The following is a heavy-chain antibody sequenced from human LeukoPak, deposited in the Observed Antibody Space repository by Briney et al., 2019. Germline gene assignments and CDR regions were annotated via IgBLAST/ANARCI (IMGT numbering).Heavy chain of an antibody. CDR3: ARGRKTNYYYYYGMDV. Sequence: PSETLSLTCAVYGGSFSGYYWSWIRQPPGKGLEWTGEINHSGSTNYNPSLKSRVTISVDTSKNQFSLKLSSVTAADTAVYYCARGRKTNYYYYYGMDVWGQGTTVTVSS. D-gene: IGHD1-14*01. CDR2: INHSGST. J-gene: IGHJ6*02. V-gene: IGHV4-34*01. CDR1: GGSFSGYY.